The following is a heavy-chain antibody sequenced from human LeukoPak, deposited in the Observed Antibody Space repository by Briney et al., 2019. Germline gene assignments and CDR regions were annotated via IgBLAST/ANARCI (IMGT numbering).Heavy chain of an antibody. CDR1: GFTFSSYS. J-gene: IGHJ4*02. V-gene: IGHV3-48*01. CDR3: ARVSYDFWSGYYTDY. CDR2: ISSSSSTI. Sequence: GGSLRLSCAASGFTFSSYSMNRVRQAPGKGLEWVSYISSSSSTIYYADSVKGRFTISRDNAKNSLYLQMNSLRAEDTAVYYCARVSYDFWSGYYTDYWGQGTLVTVSS. D-gene: IGHD3-3*01.